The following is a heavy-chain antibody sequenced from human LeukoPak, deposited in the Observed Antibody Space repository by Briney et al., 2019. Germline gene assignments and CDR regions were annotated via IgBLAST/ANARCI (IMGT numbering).Heavy chain of an antibody. CDR1: GYTFTNYD. J-gene: IGHJ4*02. CDR3: ARKRCTNGVCYVDS. D-gene: IGHD2-8*01. V-gene: IGHV1-18*01. CDR2: ISAYNGNT. Sequence: GASVKVSCKASGYTFTNYDISWVRQAPGQGLEWMGWISAYNGNTNYAQQLQGRVTMTTDTSTSTAYMELRSLRSDDTAVYYCARKRCTNGVCYVDSWGQGTLVTVSS.